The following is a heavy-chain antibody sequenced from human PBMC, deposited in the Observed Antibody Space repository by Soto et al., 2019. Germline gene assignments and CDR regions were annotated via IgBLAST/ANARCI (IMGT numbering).Heavy chain of an antibody. CDR2: INPSGGST. V-gene: IGHV1-46*01. D-gene: IGHD6-6*01. CDR1: GYTFTSYY. J-gene: IGHJ4*02. CDR3: VKASIAALKTSMRFDY. Sequence: VKVSCKASGYTFTSYYMHWVRQAPGQGLEWMGIINPSGGSTSYAQKFQGRVTMTRDTSTSTVYMELSSLRAEDTAVYYCVKASIAALKTSMRFDYWGQGTLVTVSS.